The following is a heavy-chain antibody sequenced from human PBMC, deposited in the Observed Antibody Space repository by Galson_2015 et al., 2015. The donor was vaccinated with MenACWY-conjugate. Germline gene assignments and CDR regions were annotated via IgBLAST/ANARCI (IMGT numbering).Heavy chain of an antibody. V-gene: IGHV3-7*01. Sequence: LRLSCAASGFSFSDYWMIWVRQAPGKGLEWVANIRGDGSRKNYVESVQGRFTISRDNAKNSLYLQMNSLRADDTAVYYCARDPLEVVVATAIDNLWGQGTLVTVSS. D-gene: IGHD2-21*02. CDR2: IRGDGSRK. CDR3: ARDPLEVVVATAIDNL. J-gene: IGHJ5*02. CDR1: GFSFSDYW.